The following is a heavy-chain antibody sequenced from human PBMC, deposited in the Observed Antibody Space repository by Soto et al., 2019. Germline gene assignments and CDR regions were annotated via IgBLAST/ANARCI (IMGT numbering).Heavy chain of an antibody. CDR1: GFTFSSYG. V-gene: IGHV3-48*02. CDR2: ISSSSSTI. D-gene: IGHD6-19*01. Sequence: PGGSLRLSCEASGFTFSSYGMNWVRQAPGKGLEWVSSISSSSSTIYYADSVRGRFTISRDNAKNSLYLQMNSLRDEDTAVYYCVREISVAGGHFDYWGQGTLVTVSS. J-gene: IGHJ4*02. CDR3: VREISVAGGHFDY.